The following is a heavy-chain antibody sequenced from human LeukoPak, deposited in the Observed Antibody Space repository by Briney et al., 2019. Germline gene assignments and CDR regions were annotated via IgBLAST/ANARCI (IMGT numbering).Heavy chain of an antibody. CDR3: ARDLSYYYDSSGYLLGY. D-gene: IGHD3-22*01. Sequence: ASVKVSCKASGYTFTSYDINWVRQATGQGLEWMGWINPNSGGTNYAQKFQGRVTMTRDTSISTAYMELSRLRSDDTAVYYCARDLSYYYDSSGYLLGYWGQGTLVTVSS. CDR1: GYTFTSYD. V-gene: IGHV1-2*02. J-gene: IGHJ4*02. CDR2: INPNSGGT.